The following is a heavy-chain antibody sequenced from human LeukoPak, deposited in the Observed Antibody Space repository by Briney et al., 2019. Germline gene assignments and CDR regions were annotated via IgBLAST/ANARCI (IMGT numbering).Heavy chain of an antibody. CDR1: GDSITSYY. J-gene: IGHJ4*02. V-gene: IGHV4-59*01. Sequence: SETLSLTCTVSGDSITSYYWSWIRQPPGKGLEWIGDIYYSGSTNYNPSLKSRVTISADTSKNQFSLKLGSVTAADTAVYYCARVRSSGTVFDFWGQGTLVTVSS. D-gene: IGHD3-10*01. CDR3: ARVRSSGTVFDF. CDR2: IYYSGST.